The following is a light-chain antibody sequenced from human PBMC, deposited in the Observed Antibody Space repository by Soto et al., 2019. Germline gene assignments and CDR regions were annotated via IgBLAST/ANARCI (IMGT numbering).Light chain of an antibody. CDR2: GAS. Sequence: VMTQSPATLSVSPGERTTLSCRASETVNKNLAWYQQQPGQAPRLLMFGASTRATGIPARFSGGGSGTDFTLTISSLQSDDFAFYYCQQYNKWPGTFGPRTKVEI. V-gene: IGKV3-15*01. CDR3: QQYNKWPGT. J-gene: IGKJ1*01. CDR1: ETVNKN.